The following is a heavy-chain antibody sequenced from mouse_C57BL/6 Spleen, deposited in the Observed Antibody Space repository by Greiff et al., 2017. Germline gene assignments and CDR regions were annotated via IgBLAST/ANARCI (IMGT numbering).Heavy chain of an antibody. V-gene: IGHV1-63*01. CDR1: GYTFTNYW. J-gene: IGHJ2*01. CDR2: IYPGGGYT. CDR3: ARSGGDYGDY. D-gene: IGHD2-4*01. Sequence: QVQLQQSGAELVRPGTSVKMSCKASGYTFTNYWIGWAKQRPGHGLEWIGDIYPGGGYTNYNEKFKGKATLTADKSSSTAYMQFSSLTSEDSAIYYCARSGGDYGDYWGQGTTLTVSS.